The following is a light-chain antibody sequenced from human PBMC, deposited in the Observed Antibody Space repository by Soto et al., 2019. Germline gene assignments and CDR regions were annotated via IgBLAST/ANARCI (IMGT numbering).Light chain of an antibody. CDR3: RSSAGIYHYLV. Sequence: QSALTQPPSASGSPGQSVTISCTGTSSDIGGYNSVSWYQQHPGKAPRLMIYEVNKRPSGVPDRFSGSKSCYTASLTVSGLQTEDEAFYYCRSSAGIYHYLVFGGGTKLTVL. CDR1: SSDIGGYNS. J-gene: IGLJ3*02. CDR2: EVN. V-gene: IGLV2-8*01.